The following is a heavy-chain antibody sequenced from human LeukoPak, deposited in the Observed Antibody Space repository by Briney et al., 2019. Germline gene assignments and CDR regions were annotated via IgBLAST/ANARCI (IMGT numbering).Heavy chain of an antibody. CDR1: GFNVSNNY. V-gene: IGHV3-66*01. D-gene: IGHD5-18*01. CDR2: IYSGGST. J-gene: IGHJ6*02. CDR3: ARDKVGYTYGYVRAHYGMDV. Sequence: GGSLRLSCVASGFNVSNNYMSWVRQAPGKGLEWVSVIYSGGSTNYADYVKGRFIISRDNSKGTLFLQMNSLRAEDTAVFYCARDKVGYTYGYVRAHYGMDVWGQGTTVIVPS.